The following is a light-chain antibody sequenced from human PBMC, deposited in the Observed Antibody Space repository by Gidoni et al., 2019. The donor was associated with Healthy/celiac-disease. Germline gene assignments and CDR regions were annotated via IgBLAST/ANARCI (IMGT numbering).Light chain of an antibody. Sequence: DIQMTQSPSTLSASVGDRVTITCRASQSTSSWLAWYQQKPGKAPKLLIYKASSLESGVPSRFSGSGCGTEFTLTISSRQPDECATYYCQQYNSYSFGPGTKVEIK. CDR2: KAS. V-gene: IGKV1-5*03. CDR3: QQYNSYS. CDR1: QSTSSW. J-gene: IGKJ3*01.